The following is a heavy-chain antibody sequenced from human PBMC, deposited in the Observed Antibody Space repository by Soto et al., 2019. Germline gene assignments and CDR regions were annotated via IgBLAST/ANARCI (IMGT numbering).Heavy chain of an antibody. CDR1: GGSISSYY. CDR2: IYYSGST. CDR3: ARDLATYCSGGSCYRGMDV. D-gene: IGHD2-15*01. J-gene: IGHJ6*02. V-gene: IGHV4-59*01. Sequence: QVQLQESGPGLVKPSETLSLTCTVSGGSISSYYWSWIRQPPGKGLEWIGYIYYSGSTNYNPSLKSRGTISVDTSKNQFSLKLSSVTAADTAVYYCARDLATYCSGGSCYRGMDVWGQGTTVTVSS.